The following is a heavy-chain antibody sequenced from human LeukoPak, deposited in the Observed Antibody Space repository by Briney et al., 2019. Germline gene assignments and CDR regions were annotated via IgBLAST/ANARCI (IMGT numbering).Heavy chain of an antibody. CDR2: IHYIGNA. J-gene: IGHJ4*02. Sequence: SETLSLTCTVSGDSISTSAYYWSWIRQRPGTGLEWIAYIHYIGNAYSNPSLESRVTMSVDTSSNQISLNVASVTAADTAVYYCARVRDDYFFDCWGQGILVTVSS. CDR3: ARVRDDYFFDC. CDR1: GDSISTSAYY. D-gene: IGHD3-3*01. V-gene: IGHV4-31*03.